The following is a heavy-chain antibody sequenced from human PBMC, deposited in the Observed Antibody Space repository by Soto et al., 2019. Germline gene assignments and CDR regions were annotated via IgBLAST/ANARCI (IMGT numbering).Heavy chain of an antibody. CDR1: GGSFSGYY. CDR3: ARGGWNYEENWFDP. D-gene: IGHD1-7*01. CDR2: INHSGST. Sequence: SEPLSLTCAVYGGSFSGYYWSWIRQPPGKGLEWIGEINHSGSTNYNPSLKSRVTISVDTSKNQFSLKLSSVTAADTAVYYCARGGWNYEENWFDPWGQGTLVTVSS. V-gene: IGHV4-34*01. J-gene: IGHJ5*02.